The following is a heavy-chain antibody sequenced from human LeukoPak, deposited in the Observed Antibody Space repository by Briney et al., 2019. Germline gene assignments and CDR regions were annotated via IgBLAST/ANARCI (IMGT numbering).Heavy chain of an antibody. CDR1: GFTFSSYS. V-gene: IGHV3-21*01. D-gene: IGHD6-13*01. CDR2: ISSSSSYI. CDR3: ARDLFRIAAAASPFDY. J-gene: IGHJ4*02. Sequence: GGSLRLSCAASGFTFSSYSMNWVRQAPGKGLEWVSSISSSSSYIYYADSVKGRFTISRDNAKNSLYLQMNSLRAEDTAVYYCARDLFRIAAAASPFDYWGQGTLVTVSS.